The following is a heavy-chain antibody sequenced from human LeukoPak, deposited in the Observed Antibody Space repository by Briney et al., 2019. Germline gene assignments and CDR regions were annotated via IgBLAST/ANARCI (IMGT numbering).Heavy chain of an antibody. CDR2: ISSSGSTI. V-gene: IGHV3-11*04. D-gene: IGHD3-10*01. J-gene: IGHJ4*02. Sequence: SGGSLRLSCAASGFTFSDYYMSWIRQAPGKGLEWVSYISSSGSTIYYADSVKGRFTISRNNAKNSLYLQMNGLRAEDTAVYYCALGLYGSGSYYFGYWGQGTLVTVSS. CDR3: ALGLYGSGSYYFGY. CDR1: GFTFSDYY.